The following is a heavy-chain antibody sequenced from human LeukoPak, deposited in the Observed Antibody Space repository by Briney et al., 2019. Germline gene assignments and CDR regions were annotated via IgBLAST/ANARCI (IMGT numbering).Heavy chain of an antibody. CDR1: GGSFSGYY. V-gene: IGHV4-34*01. CDR2: INHSGST. Sequence: SETLSLTCAVYGGSFSGYYWSWIRQPPGKGLEWIGEINHSGSTNYNPSLKSRVTISVDTSKNQFSLKLSSVTAADTAVYYCARDGDYWGQGTLVTVSS. CDR3: ARDGDY. J-gene: IGHJ4*02.